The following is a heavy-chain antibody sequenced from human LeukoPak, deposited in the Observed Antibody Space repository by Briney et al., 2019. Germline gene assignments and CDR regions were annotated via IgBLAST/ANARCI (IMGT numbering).Heavy chain of an antibody. D-gene: IGHD3-10*01. CDR1: GFTFSSYA. J-gene: IGHJ6*03. CDR3: ARVLGMVRGVLYYYYMDV. V-gene: IGHV3-23*01. CDR2: ISGSGGST. Sequence: PGGSLRLSCAASGFTFSSYAVSWVRQAPGKGLEWVSTISGSGGSTNHADSVKGRFTISRDDSKNTLYLQMNSLRAEDTAVYYCARVLGMVRGVLYYYYMDVWGKGTTVTVSS.